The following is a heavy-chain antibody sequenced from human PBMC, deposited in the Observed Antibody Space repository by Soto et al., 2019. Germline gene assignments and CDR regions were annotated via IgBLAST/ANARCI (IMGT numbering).Heavy chain of an antibody. V-gene: IGHV3-15*01. CDR3: TTFGITGSVYY. CDR1: GFTFSNAW. J-gene: IGHJ4*02. Sequence: GGSLRLSCAASGFTFSNAWMSWVRQAPGKGLEWVGRIKSKTDGGTTDYAGPVKGRFTNSSDDSKNTLYLQMNSLKTEDTAAYYCTTFGITGSVYYWGQGTLVTVSS. D-gene: IGHD1-20*01. CDR2: IKSKTDGGTT.